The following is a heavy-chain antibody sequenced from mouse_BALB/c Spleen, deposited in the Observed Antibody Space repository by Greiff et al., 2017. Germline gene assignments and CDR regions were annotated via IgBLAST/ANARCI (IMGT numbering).Heavy chain of an antibody. J-gene: IGHJ2*01. CDR3: ALITTVGGY. Sequence: QVQLQQPGAELVMPGASVKMSCKASGYTFTDYWMHWVKQRPGQGLEWIGAIDTSDSYTSYNQKFKGKATLTVDESSSTAYMQLSSLTSEDSAVYYCALITTVGGYWGQGTTLTVSS. CDR1: GYTFTDYW. D-gene: IGHD1-1*01. V-gene: IGHV1-69*01. CDR2: IDTSDSYT.